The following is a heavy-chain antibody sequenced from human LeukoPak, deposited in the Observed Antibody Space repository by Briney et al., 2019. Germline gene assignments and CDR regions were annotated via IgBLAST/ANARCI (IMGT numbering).Heavy chain of an antibody. CDR3: AASAFSSSWRS. D-gene: IGHD6-13*01. V-gene: IGHV3-48*01. CDR1: GLSFSSYN. CDR2: ITANNTTK. Sequence: GGSLILSCTASGLSFSSYNMNWVRQAPGKGPEWVAYITANNTTKYYADSVKGRFTISRDNAKKSLFLQMNSLRAEDTAVYCAAASAFSSSWRSWGQGTVVTVSS. J-gene: IGHJ5*02.